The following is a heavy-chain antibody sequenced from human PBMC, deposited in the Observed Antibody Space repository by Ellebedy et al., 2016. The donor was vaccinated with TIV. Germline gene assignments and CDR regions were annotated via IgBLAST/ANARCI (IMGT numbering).Heavy chain of an antibody. V-gene: IGHV3-48*04. CDR1: GFTFSSYS. J-gene: IGHJ4*02. Sequence: GESLKISCAASGFTFSSYSMNWVRQAPGKGLEWVSYISSSSSTIYYADSVKGRFTISRDNAKNSLYLQMNSLRAEDTAVYYCARGGGIRGFDYWGQGTLVTVSS. CDR3: ARGGGIRGFDY. D-gene: IGHD1-14*01. CDR2: ISSSSSTI.